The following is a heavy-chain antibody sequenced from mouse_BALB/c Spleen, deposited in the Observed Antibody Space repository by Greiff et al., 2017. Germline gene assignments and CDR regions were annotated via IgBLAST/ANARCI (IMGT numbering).Heavy chain of an antibody. CDR3: ARRFPDYGSKDY. J-gene: IGHJ2*01. V-gene: IGHV1-19*01. CDR1: GYTFTDYY. Sequence: EVQLHQSGPELVKPGASVKMSCKASGYTFTDYYMDWVKQSHGKSFEWIGRVNPYNGGTSYNQKFKGKATLTVDKSSSTSYMELNSLTSEDSAVYYCARRFPDYGSKDYWGEGTTLTVSS. D-gene: IGHD1-1*01. CDR2: VNPYNGGT.